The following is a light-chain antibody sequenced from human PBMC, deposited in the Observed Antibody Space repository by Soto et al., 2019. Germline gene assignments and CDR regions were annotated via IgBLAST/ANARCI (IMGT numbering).Light chain of an antibody. CDR3: QSYDSSLSGYV. CDR1: SSNIGAVYD. J-gene: IGLJ1*01. V-gene: IGLV1-40*01. Sequence: QSVLTQPPSVSGAPGQRVTISCTGSSSNIGAVYDVHWYQQLPGTVPKLLIYGNSNRPSGVPDRFSGSKSGTSASLAITGLQAEDEADYYCQSYDSSLSGYVFGTGTKLTVL. CDR2: GNS.